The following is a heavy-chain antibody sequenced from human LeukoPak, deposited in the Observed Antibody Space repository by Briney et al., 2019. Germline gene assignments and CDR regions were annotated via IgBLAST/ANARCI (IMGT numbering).Heavy chain of an antibody. CDR3: ATHVAGATDFDY. D-gene: IGHD1-26*01. V-gene: IGHV1-24*01. CDR2: FDPEDGET. Sequence: GASVKVSCKVSGYTLTELSMHWVRQAPGKGLEWMGGFDPEDGETIYAQKFQGRVTMTEDTSTDTAYMELSSLRSEDTAVYYCATHVAGATDFDYWGQGTLVTVSS. J-gene: IGHJ4*02. CDR1: GYTLTELS.